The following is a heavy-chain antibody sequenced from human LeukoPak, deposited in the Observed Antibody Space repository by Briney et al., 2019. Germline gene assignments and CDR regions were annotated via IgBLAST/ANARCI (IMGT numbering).Heavy chain of an antibody. CDR1: GASISSGSYH. CDR2: IYTSGST. CDR3: ARERVRSGWAYDI. Sequence: SETLSLTCTVSGASISSGSYHWSWIRQPAGKGLEWIGRIYTSGSTDYNPSLKSPVTISVDTSKNQFPLKLSSVTAADTAVYYCARERVRSGWAYDIWGQGTMVTVSS. J-gene: IGHJ3*02. D-gene: IGHD6-19*01. V-gene: IGHV4-61*02.